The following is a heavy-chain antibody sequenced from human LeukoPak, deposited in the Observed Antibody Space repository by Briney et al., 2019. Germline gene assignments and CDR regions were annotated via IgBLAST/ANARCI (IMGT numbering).Heavy chain of an antibody. CDR2: IYYSGST. D-gene: IGHD2-2*02. CDR1: GGSISSSSYY. J-gene: IGHJ4*02. Sequence: SETLSLTCTVSGGSISSSSYYWGWIRQPPGKGLEWIGSIYYSGSTYYHPSLKSRVTISVDTSKNQFSLKLSSVTAADTAVYYCARSICSSTSCYMGDDYWGQGTLVTVSS. CDR3: ARSICSSTSCYMGDDY. V-gene: IGHV4-39*01.